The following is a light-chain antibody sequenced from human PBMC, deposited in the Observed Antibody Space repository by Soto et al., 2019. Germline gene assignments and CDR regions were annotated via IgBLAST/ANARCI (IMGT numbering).Light chain of an antibody. V-gene: IGKV2-28*01. CDR3: MQALPYRT. J-gene: IGKJ1*01. CDR2: LGS. Sequence: DIVMTQSPLSLPVTPGEPASISCRSSRSLLHSDGYNYLDWYLQKPGQSPQLLIYLGSNRASGAPDMFSGSGSGTDFTLTISRVEADDVGAYYCMQALPYRTFGQGTKVEIK. CDR1: RSLLHSDGYNY.